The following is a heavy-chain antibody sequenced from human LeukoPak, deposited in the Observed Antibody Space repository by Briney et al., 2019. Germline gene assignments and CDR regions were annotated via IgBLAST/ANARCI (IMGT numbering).Heavy chain of an antibody. CDR2: ISAYNGNT. J-gene: IGHJ4*02. CDR1: GYTLTELS. CDR3: ARSSGSYYGGYYFDY. D-gene: IGHD1-26*01. Sequence: ASVKVSCKVSGYTLTELSMHWVRQAPGQGLEWMGWISAYNGNTNYAQKLQGRVTMTTDTSTSTAYMELRSLRSDDTAVYYCARSSGSYYGGYYFDYWGQGTLVTVSS. V-gene: IGHV1-18*01.